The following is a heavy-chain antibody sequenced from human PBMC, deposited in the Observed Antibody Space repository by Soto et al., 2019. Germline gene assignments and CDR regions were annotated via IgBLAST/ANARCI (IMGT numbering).Heavy chain of an antibody. CDR3: ARDRDFWSGKEPLDY. J-gene: IGHJ4*02. CDR2: IWYDGSNK. Sequence: GGSLRLSCAASGFTFSSYGMHWVRQAPGKGLEWVAVIWYDGSNKYYADSVKGRFTVSRDNSKNTLYLQMNSLRAEDTAVYYCARDRDFWSGKEPLDYWGQGTLVTVSS. D-gene: IGHD3-3*01. V-gene: IGHV3-33*01. CDR1: GFTFSSYG.